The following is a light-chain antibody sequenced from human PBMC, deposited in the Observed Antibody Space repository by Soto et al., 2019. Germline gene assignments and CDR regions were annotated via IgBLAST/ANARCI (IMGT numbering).Light chain of an antibody. CDR3: SSYTSSSTLGVV. Sequence: QSVLTQPASVSGSPGQSITISCTGTSSDVGGYNYDSWYQQHPGKAPKLMIYEVSNQPSGVSNRFSGSKSGNTASLTISGLQAEDEADYYCSSYTSSSTLGVVFGGGTKLTVL. CDR2: EVS. CDR1: SSDVGGYNY. V-gene: IGLV2-14*01. J-gene: IGLJ2*01.